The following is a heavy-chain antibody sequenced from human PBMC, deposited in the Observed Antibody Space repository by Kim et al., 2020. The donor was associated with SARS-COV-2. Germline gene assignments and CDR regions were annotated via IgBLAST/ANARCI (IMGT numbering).Heavy chain of an antibody. Sequence: GGSLRLSCAASGFTFSSYGMHWVRQAPGKGLAWVAVISYDGSNKYYADSVKGRFTISRDNSKNTLYLQMNSLRAEDTAVYYCARAGAYSSSWYILTELWWYDYWGKVTLVTVSS. J-gene: IGHJ4*02. CDR1: GFTFSSYG. CDR2: ISYDGSNK. CDR3: ARAGAYSSSWYILTELWWYDY. V-gene: IGHV3-33*05. D-gene: IGHD6-13*01.